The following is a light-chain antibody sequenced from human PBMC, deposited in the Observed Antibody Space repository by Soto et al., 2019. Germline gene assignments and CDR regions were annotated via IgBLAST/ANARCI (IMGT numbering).Light chain of an antibody. CDR3: CSYTSSATYPYV. J-gene: IGLJ1*01. Sequence: QSVLIRPPSVSESPGRSVTISCTGTSRHGVSYDYVSCYQQNPRTVAKPMLYNVNSRPSAVPDRFSGSKSANTASTPIPRLQAEDEAAYSCCSYTSSATYPYVFGTGTQVT. CDR1: SRHGVSYDY. V-gene: IGLV2-11*01. CDR2: NVN.